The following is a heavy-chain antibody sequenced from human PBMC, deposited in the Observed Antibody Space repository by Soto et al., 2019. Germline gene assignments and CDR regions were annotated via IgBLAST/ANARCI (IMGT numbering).Heavy chain of an antibody. J-gene: IGHJ4*02. Sequence: SETLSLTCTVSGGSVTNSSYCWGWIRQSPGKGLECIGSVYYRGRSYSRSSVKSRVTISVDAPKIRFAMSLNSVTASDTAGYFCVSQRTTVPTQAYFDYWGPGALVTVSS. CDR1: GGSVTNSSYC. CDR3: VSQRTTVPTQAYFDY. CDR2: VYYRGRS. V-gene: IGHV4-39*01. D-gene: IGHD4-17*01.